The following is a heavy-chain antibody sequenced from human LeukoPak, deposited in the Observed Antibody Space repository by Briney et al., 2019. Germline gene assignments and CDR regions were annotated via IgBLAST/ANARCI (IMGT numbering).Heavy chain of an antibody. V-gene: IGHV1-69*05. D-gene: IGHD1-26*01. CDR3: ARDRVGGSYYADFDY. CDR2: IIPIFGTA. Sequence: SVKVSCKASGGTFSSYAISWVRQAPGQGLEWMGGIIPIFGTANYAQKFQGRVTITTDESTSTAYMELGSLRSEDTAVYYCARDRVGGSYYADFDYWGQGTLVTVSS. CDR1: GGTFSSYA. J-gene: IGHJ4*02.